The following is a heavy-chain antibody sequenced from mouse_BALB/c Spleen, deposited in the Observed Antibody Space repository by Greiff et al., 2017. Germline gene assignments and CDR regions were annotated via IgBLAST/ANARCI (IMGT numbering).Heavy chain of an antibody. V-gene: IGHV1-9*01. CDR2: ILPGSGST. D-gene: IGHD2-10*02. CDR1: GYTFSSYW. Sequence: VQLQQSGAELMKPGASVKISCKATGYTFSSYWIEWVKQRPGHGLEWIGEILPGSGSTNYNEKFKGKATFTADTSSNTAYMQLSSLTSEDSAVYYCAKGPKYGNHYAMDYWGQGTSVTVSS. J-gene: IGHJ4*01. CDR3: AKGPKYGNHYAMDY.